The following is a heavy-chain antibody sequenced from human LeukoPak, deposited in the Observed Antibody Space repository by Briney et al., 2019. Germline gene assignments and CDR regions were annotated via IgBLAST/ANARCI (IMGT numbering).Heavy chain of an antibody. CDR3: ARGGGRITGTTFDY. CDR1: GGTFSSYA. CDR2: IIPILGIA. V-gene: IGHV1-69*04. J-gene: IGHJ4*02. D-gene: IGHD1-20*01. Sequence: SVKVPCKASGGTFSSYAISWVRQAPGQGLEWMGRIIPILGIANYAQKFQGRVTITADKSTSTAYMELSSLRSEDTAVYYCARGGGRITGTTFDYWGQGTLVTVSS.